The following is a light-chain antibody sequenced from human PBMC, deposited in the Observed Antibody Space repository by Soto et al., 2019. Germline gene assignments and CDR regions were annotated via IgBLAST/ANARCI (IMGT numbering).Light chain of an antibody. Sequence: DIQMTQSPSSLSASVGDRVTITCRASQGISNYLAWYQQKPGKVPKLLIYAASTLQSGVPSRFSGSGSGTDFTLTISRLQPEDVATYYCRKYNSAHAGFTFGPGTKVDIK. CDR3: RKYNSAHAGFT. J-gene: IGKJ3*01. CDR1: QGISNY. CDR2: AAS. V-gene: IGKV1-27*01.